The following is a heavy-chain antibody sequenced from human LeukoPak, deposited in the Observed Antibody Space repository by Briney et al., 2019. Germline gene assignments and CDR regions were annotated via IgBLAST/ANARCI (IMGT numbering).Heavy chain of an antibody. V-gene: IGHV3-33*01. CDR1: GFTFSSYG. CDR2: IWYDGSNK. Sequence: GGSLRLSCAASGFTFSSYGMHWVCQAPGKGLEWVAVIWYDGSNKYYADSVKGRFTISRDNSKNTLYLQMNSLRAEDTAVYYCARDLVHYSGSYWGSYYYGMDVWGQGTTVTVSS. J-gene: IGHJ6*02. D-gene: IGHD1-26*01. CDR3: ARDLVHYSGSYWGSYYYGMDV.